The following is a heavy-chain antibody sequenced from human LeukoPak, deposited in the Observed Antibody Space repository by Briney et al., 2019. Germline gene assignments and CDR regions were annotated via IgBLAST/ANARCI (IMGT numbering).Heavy chain of an antibody. J-gene: IGHJ6*03. D-gene: IGHD3-3*01. CDR1: GFTFSSYG. CDR2: IWYDGSNK. Sequence: GGSLRLSCAASGFTFSSYGMHWVRQAPGKGLEWVAVIWYDGSNKYSADSVRGRFTTSRDNFKTALYLQMNSLRAEDTAVYYCAKDRDFWSGGYMDVWGKGTTVTVSS. CDR3: AKDRDFWSGGYMDV. V-gene: IGHV3-33*06.